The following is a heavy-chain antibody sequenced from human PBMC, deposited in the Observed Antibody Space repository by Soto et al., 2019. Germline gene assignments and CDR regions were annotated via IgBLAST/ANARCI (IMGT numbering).Heavy chain of an antibody. CDR3: ARDRGYYDFWSGYYSAFYYGMDV. CDR1: GYTFIGYE. Sequence: ASVKVSCKASGYTFIGYEMHWVRQAPGQGLEWMGWMNPNSGATRNAQKFQGRVTMTRDTSFSTAYMELSRLRSDDTAVYYCARDRGYYDFWSGYYSAFYYGMDVWG. V-gene: IGHV1-2*02. D-gene: IGHD3-3*01. CDR2: MNPNSGAT. J-gene: IGHJ6*02.